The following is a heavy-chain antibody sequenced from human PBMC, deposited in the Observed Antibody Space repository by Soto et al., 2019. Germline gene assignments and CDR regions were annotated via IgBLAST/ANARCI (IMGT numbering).Heavy chain of an antibody. Sequence: SLKVSCKASGGTLSSYAISWVRQAPGQGLEWMGGIIPIFGTANYAQKFQGRVTITADESTSTAYMELSSLRSEDTAVYYCATRSSSYYYYGMDVWGQGTTVTVSS. CDR3: ATRSSSYYYYGMDV. V-gene: IGHV1-69*01. CDR2: IIPIFGTA. J-gene: IGHJ6*02. CDR1: GGTLSSYA. D-gene: IGHD6-6*01.